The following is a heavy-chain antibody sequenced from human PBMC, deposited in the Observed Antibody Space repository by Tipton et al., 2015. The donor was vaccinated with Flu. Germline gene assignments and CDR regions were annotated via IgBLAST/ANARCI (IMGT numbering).Heavy chain of an antibody. CDR2: ISHSGTT. CDR1: GGSFSAYY. D-gene: IGHD4-11*01. Sequence: LRLSCAVYGGSFSAYYWSWIRQPPGKGLGWIGEISHSGTTNYNPSLKSRVTISIDTSKNQFFLKMKSVAAADKAVYYCVRRDYSNYVSDPKSWFDPWGQGTLVTVSS. J-gene: IGHJ5*02. CDR3: VRRDYSNYVSDPKSWFDP. V-gene: IGHV4-34*01.